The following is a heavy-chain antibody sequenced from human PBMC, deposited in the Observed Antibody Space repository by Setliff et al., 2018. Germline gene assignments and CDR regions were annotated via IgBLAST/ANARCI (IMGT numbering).Heavy chain of an antibody. D-gene: IGHD3-16*01. CDR1: GYAFTDNY. CDR3: ARSDHLVVDGFDV. CDR2: INPKTGGT. J-gene: IGHJ3*01. Sequence: ASVKVSCKTSGYAFTDNYIHWVRQAPGQGLEWMGWINPKTGGTNLAQTFQGWVSTTRDTSITTAYMELSRLTSDDMAVYFCARSDHLVVDGFDVWGQGTMVTVS. V-gene: IGHV1-2*04.